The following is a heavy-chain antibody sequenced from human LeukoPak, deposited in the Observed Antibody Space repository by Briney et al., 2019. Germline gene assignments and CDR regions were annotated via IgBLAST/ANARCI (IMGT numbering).Heavy chain of an antibody. Sequence: GASVKVSCKASGYTFTSYGISWVRQAPGQGLEWMGWISAYNGNTNYAQKLQGRVTMTTDTSTSTAYMELRSLRSDDTAVYYCAREGRGYSYGRYYYYYYMDVWGKGTTVTVSS. J-gene: IGHJ6*03. V-gene: IGHV1-18*01. CDR2: ISAYNGNT. CDR3: AREGRGYSYGRYYYYYYMDV. D-gene: IGHD5-18*01. CDR1: GYTFTSYG.